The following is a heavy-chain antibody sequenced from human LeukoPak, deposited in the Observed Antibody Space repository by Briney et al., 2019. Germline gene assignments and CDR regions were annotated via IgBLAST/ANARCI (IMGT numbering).Heavy chain of an antibody. V-gene: IGHV4-59*01. CDR3: ARDRYSYGVDY. CDR2: IYYSGST. D-gene: IGHD5-18*01. Sequence: SETLSLTRTVSGGSISSYYWSWIRQPPGKGLEWIGYIYYSGSTNYNPSLKSRVTISVDTSKNQFSLKLSSVTAADTAVYYCARDRYSYGVDYWGQGTLVTVSS. J-gene: IGHJ4*02. CDR1: GGSISSYY.